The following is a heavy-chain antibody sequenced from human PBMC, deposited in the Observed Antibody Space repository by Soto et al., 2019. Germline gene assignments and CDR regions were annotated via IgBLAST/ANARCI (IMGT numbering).Heavy chain of an antibody. V-gene: IGHV5-51*01. CDR1: GYSFTSYW. CDR3: ARHDSSSSGDYYYGMDV. Sequence: GESLKISCKGSGYSFTSYWIGWVRQMPGKGLEWMGIIYPGDSDTRYSPSFQGQVTISADKSISTAYLQWSSLKASDTAMYYCARHDSSSSGDYYYGMDVWGQGTTVTVPS. D-gene: IGHD6-6*01. J-gene: IGHJ6*02. CDR2: IYPGDSDT.